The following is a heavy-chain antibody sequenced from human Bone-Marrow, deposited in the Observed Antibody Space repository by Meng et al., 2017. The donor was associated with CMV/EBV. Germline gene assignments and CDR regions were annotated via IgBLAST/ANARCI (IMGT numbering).Heavy chain of an antibody. J-gene: IGHJ6*01. V-gene: IGHV3-21*01. CDR2: ISSSSSYI. Sequence: GESLKISCAAPGFTFSSYSMNWVRQAPGKGLEWVSSISSSSSYIYYADSVKGRFTISRDNAKNSLYLQMNSLRAEDTAVYYCARGPPYYVIYYGMDVWGQGTTVTVSS. D-gene: IGHD3-22*01. CDR1: GFTFSSYS. CDR3: ARGPPYYVIYYGMDV.